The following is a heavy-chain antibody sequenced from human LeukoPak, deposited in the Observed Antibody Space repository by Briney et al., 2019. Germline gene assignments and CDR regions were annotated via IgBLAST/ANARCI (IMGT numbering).Heavy chain of an antibody. CDR1: GYSFSSYW. J-gene: IGHJ5*02. V-gene: IGHV5-51*01. CDR2: IYPGDSDT. Sequence: GESLKISFKGSGYSFSSYWIGWVRPMPGKGLEWMGIIYPGDSDTRYSPSFQGQVTISADKSISTAYLQWSSLKASDTAMYYCARNVVPAAQGWFDPWGQGTLVAVSS. D-gene: IGHD2-2*01. CDR3: ARNVVPAAQGWFDP.